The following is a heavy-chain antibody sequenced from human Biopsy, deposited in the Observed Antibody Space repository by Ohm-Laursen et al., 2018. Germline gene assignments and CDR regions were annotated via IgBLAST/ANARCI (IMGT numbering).Heavy chain of an antibody. Sequence: GTLSLTCTVSGDSLSSGPDNWSWVRQPPGQGLEYIGFIYSGGNTNYNPSLQNRVTMSVDASKNQFSLKLSSVIAADTAVYYCARGRRTSGWPYFANWGQGTLVIVSS. J-gene: IGHJ4*02. CDR2: IYSGGNT. CDR3: ARGRRTSGWPYFAN. CDR1: GDSLSSGPDN. D-gene: IGHD6-19*01. V-gene: IGHV4-61*01.